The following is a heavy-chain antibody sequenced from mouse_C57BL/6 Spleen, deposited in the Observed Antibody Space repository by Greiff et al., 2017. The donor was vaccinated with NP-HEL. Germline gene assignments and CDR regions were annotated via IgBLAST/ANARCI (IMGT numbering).Heavy chain of an antibody. CDR2: IDPSDSET. V-gene: IGHV1-52*01. CDR3: AREGTYYSNHRAMDY. CDR1: GYTFTSYW. Sequence: VKLQQPGAELVRPGSSVKLSCKASGYTFTSYWMHWVKQRPIQGLEWIGNIDPSDSETHYNQKFKDKATLTVDKSSSTAYMQLSSLTSEDSAVYYCAREGTYYSNHRAMDYWGQGTSVTVSS. J-gene: IGHJ4*01. D-gene: IGHD2-5*01.